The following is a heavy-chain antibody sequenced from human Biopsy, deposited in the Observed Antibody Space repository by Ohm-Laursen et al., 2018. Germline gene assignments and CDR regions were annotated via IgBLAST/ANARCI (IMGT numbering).Heavy chain of an antibody. V-gene: IGHV3-23*01. CDR1: GFTFSSHA. CDR3: ARDTRWSPYHMDV. CDR2: INGSGGST. Sequence: SLRLSCTASGFTFSSHAMSWVRQAPGKGPECVSVINGSGGSTYYADPVKGRFTISRDNSRNTLYLQMNSLRADDTAVYYCARDTRWSPYHMDVWGQGTTVTVSS. D-gene: IGHD4-23*01. J-gene: IGHJ6*02.